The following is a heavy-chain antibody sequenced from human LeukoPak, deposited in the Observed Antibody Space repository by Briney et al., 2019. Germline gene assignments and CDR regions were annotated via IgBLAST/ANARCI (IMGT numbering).Heavy chain of an antibody. CDR1: GFIFSSYS. D-gene: IGHD6-13*01. CDR3: ARASSSWYYFDY. Sequence: GGSLRLSCAASGFIFSSYSMNWVRQAPGKGLEWVSFISTSSSYIYYADSVKGRFTISRDNAKNSLYLQMNSLRAEDTAVYYCARASSSWYYFDYWGQGTLVTVSS. CDR2: ISTSSSYI. J-gene: IGHJ4*02. V-gene: IGHV3-21*01.